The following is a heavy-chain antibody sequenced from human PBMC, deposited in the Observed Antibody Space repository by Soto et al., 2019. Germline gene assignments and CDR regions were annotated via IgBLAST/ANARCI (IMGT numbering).Heavy chain of an antibody. CDR3: ARDGESIAVAGTHYYYYGMDV. CDR2: ISGSGATT. Sequence: GGSLRLSCAASGFTFSSYAMTWVRQAPGKGLEWVSGISGSGATTSYADSVKGRFTVSRDNSKNTLYLQMNSLRVEDTAVYYCARDGESIAVAGTHYYYYGMDVWGQGTTVTVSS. D-gene: IGHD6-19*01. V-gene: IGHV3-23*01. CDR1: GFTFSSYA. J-gene: IGHJ6*02.